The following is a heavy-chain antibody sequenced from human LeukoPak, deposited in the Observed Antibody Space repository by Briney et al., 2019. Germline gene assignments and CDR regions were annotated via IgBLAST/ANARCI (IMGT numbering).Heavy chain of an antibody. D-gene: IGHD2-15*01. Sequence: GGSLRLSCGASGFTVSSNYMSWVRQAPGKGLEGVSVIYSGGNTYYADSVKGRFTISRDNSKNTLYLQMNSLRAEDTAVYYCARDAGFRGTPDYWGQGTLVTVSS. CDR2: IYSGGNT. J-gene: IGHJ4*02. V-gene: IGHV3-66*01. CDR1: GFTVSSNY. CDR3: ARDAGFRGTPDY.